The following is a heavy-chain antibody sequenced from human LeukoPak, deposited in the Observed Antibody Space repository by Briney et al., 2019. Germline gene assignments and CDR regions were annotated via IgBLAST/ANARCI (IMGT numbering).Heavy chain of an antibody. Sequence: GGSLRLSCAASGFTFSSYAMSWVRQAPGKGLEWVSAISGSGGSTYYADSVKGRFTISRHNSKNTLYLQMNSLRAEDTAVYYCARDNSLSGYYFNWGQGTLVTVSS. V-gene: IGHV3-23*01. CDR1: GFTFSSYA. CDR2: ISGSGGST. D-gene: IGHD3-3*01. CDR3: ARDNSLSGYYFN. J-gene: IGHJ4*02.